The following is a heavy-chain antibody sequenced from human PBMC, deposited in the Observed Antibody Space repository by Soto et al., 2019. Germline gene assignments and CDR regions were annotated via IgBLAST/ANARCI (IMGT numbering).Heavy chain of an antibody. D-gene: IGHD3-22*01. Sequence: QVQLVESGGGVVQPGRSLRLSCAASGFTFSSYGMHWVRQAPGKGLEGVAVIWYDGSNKYYADSVKGRFTISRDNSKNTLYLQMNSLRAEDTAVYYCARASIVVVTNHYYFDYWGQGTLVTVSS. V-gene: IGHV3-33*01. CDR1: GFTFSSYG. J-gene: IGHJ4*02. CDR3: ARASIVVVTNHYYFDY. CDR2: IWYDGSNK.